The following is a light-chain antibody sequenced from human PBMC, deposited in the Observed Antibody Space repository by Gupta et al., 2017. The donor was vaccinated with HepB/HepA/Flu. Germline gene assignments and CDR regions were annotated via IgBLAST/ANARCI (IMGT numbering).Light chain of an antibody. CDR2: DVS. J-gene: IGLJ1*01. V-gene: IGLV2-11*01. CDR1: SSDVGGYNY. Sequence: QSALTQPRSVSGSPGQSVTISCTGTSSDVGGYNYVSWYQQHPGKAPKLMIYDVSKRPSGVPDRFSCSKSGNTASLTISGLQAEDEAEYYCCSYAGSYTPVVFGTGTKVTVL. CDR3: CSYAGSYTPVV.